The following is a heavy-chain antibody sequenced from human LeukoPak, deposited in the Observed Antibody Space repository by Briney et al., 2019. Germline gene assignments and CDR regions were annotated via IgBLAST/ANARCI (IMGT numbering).Heavy chain of an antibody. J-gene: IGHJ6*02. CDR2: ISYDGSNK. CDR3: ARDVWGYYYYGMDV. Sequence: GGSLSLSCAASGFTFSSYAMHWVRQAPGKGLEWVAVISYDGSNKYYADSVKGRFTISRDNSKNTLYLQMNSLRAEDTAVYYCARDVWGYYYYGMDVWGQGTTVTVSS. V-gene: IGHV3-30-3*01. CDR1: GFTFSSYA. D-gene: IGHD7-27*01.